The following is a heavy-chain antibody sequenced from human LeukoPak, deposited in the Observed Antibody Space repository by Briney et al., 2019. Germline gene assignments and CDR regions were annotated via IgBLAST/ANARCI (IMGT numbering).Heavy chain of an antibody. CDR2: ISAYNGNK. D-gene: IGHD1-26*01. V-gene: IGHV1-18*01. J-gene: IGHJ6*02. CDR1: GYTFTSYG. CDR3: ARNAGWERQYYYYGMDV. Sequence: GASVKVSCKASGYTFTSYGISWVRQAPGQGLEWMGWISAYNGNKNYAQKLQGRVTMTTDTSTSTAYMELRSLRSDDTAVYYCARNAGWERQYYYYGMDVWGQGTTVTVSS.